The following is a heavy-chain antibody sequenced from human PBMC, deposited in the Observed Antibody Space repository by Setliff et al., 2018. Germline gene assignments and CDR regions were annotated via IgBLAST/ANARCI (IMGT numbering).Heavy chain of an antibody. CDR2: VSYNGKKQ. Sequence: LSLSCGATGFTFKSHDMHWVRQAPGEGLEWVAAVSYNGKKQYYSDSVKGRFIVSRDNSRNTVSLQLNSLKVDDSGVYYCARASRFGTTVWKGDYYMDVWGKGTTVTVSS. CDR3: ARASRFGTTVWKGDYYMDV. V-gene: IGHV3-33*05. J-gene: IGHJ6*03. CDR1: GFTFKSHD. D-gene: IGHD4-4*01.